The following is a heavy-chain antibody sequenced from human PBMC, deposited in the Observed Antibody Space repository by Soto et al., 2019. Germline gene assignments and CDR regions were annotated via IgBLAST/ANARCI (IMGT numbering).Heavy chain of an antibody. CDR2: IWYDGSNK. CDR3: ARDSIAAAQSLDY. D-gene: IGHD6-13*01. CDR1: GFTFSSYG. Sequence: PGGSLRLSCAASGFTFSSYGMHWVRQAPGKGLEWVAVIWYDGSNKYYADSVKGRFTISRDNSKNTLYLQMNSLRAEDTAVYYCARDSIAAAQSLDYWGQGTLVTVSS. V-gene: IGHV3-33*01. J-gene: IGHJ4*02.